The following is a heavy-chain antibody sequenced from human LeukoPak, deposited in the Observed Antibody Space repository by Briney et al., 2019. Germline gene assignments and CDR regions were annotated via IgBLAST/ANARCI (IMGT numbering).Heavy chain of an antibody. J-gene: IGHJ4*02. CDR2: IYYSGST. Sequence: PSETLSLTCTDSGGSISSYYWSWIRQPPGKGLEWIGYIYYSGSTNYNPSLMSRVTISVDTSKNQFSLKLSSVTPADTAVYYCAREDPGYYGSGSHLDYWGQGTLVTVSS. CDR3: AREDPGYYGSGSHLDY. CDR1: GGSISSYY. D-gene: IGHD3-10*01. V-gene: IGHV4-59*01.